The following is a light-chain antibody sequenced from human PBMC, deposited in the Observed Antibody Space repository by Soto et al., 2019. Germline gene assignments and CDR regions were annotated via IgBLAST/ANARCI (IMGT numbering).Light chain of an antibody. CDR1: SSDVGSYNR. CDR3: SSYTTRNTYV. Sequence: QSVLTQPPSVSGSPGQSVTISCTGTSSDVGSYNRVSWYQQPPGSAPKLMIYEVNNRPSGVPDRFSGSRSGYTASLTISGLQAEDEADYYCSSYTTRNTYVFGTGTKLTVL. CDR2: EVN. V-gene: IGLV2-18*02. J-gene: IGLJ1*01.